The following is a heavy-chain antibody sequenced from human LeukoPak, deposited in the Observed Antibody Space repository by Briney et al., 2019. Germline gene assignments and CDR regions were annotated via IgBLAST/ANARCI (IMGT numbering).Heavy chain of an antibody. V-gene: IGHV3-48*03. CDR1: GFTFSSYE. J-gene: IGHJ4*02. Sequence: GGSLRLSCAASGFTFSSYEMNWVRQAPGKGLEWVSYISSSGSTIYYADSVKGRFTISRDNAKNSLYLQMNSLRAEDTAVYYCAREGVGATTGVCDYWGQGTLVTVSS. CDR2: ISSSGSTI. D-gene: IGHD1-26*01. CDR3: AREGVGATTGVCDY.